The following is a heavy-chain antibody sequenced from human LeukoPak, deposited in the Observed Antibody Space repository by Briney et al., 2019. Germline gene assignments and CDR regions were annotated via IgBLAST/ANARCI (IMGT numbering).Heavy chain of an antibody. CDR1: GYSFTSYW. CDR3: ARHPRQWLVQDAFDI. J-gene: IGHJ3*02. D-gene: IGHD6-19*01. Sequence: KAGESLKISCKGSGYSFTSYWIGWVRQMPGKGLEWMGIIYPGDSDTRYSPSFQGQVTISADKSISTAYLQWSSLKASDTAMYYCARHPRQWLVQDAFDIWGQGTMVTVSS. V-gene: IGHV5-51*01. CDR2: IYPGDSDT.